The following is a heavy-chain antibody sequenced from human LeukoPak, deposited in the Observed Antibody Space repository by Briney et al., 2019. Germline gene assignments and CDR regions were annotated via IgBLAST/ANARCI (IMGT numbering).Heavy chain of an antibody. CDR2: IKSKVNSGAA. Sequence: GGSLRLSCAASGLTCRDAWMTWVRRPPGRGLEWIGHIKSKVNSGAADYAAPVKGRFTISRDDSRSTVYLQLDSLKTEDTAVYYCAKDVPFTGGGAIVYWGQGTPVTVSS. D-gene: IGHD3-16*02. V-gene: IGHV3-15*03. CDR3: AKDVPFTGGGAIVY. J-gene: IGHJ4*02. CDR1: GLTCRDAW.